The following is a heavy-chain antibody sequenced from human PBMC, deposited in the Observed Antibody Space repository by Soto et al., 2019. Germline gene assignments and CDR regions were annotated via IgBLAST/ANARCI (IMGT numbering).Heavy chain of an antibody. CDR2: ISAGGSGT. Sequence: PGGSLRLSCATSGFSFSNYAMTWVRQAPGKGLEWVSAISAGGSGTYYADSVQGRFTISRDNSRNTLHLQMSSLRGADTAVYYCAKGTAPAIHYWGQGTLVTVSS. D-gene: IGHD2-21*01. V-gene: IGHV3-23*01. CDR3: AKGTAPAIHY. CDR1: GFSFSNYA. J-gene: IGHJ4*03.